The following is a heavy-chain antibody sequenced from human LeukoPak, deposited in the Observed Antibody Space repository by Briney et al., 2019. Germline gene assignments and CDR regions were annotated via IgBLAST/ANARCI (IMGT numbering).Heavy chain of an antibody. J-gene: IGHJ4*02. CDR3: ARVVVAANYFDY. CDR1: GYTFTGYY. CDR2: INPNSGGT. D-gene: IGHD2-15*01. V-gene: IGHV1-2*06. Sequence: GASVKVSCKASGYTFTGYYMHWVRQAPGQGLEWMGRINPNSGGTNYAQKFQGRVTMTRDTSISTAYMELRSLRSDDTAVYYCARVVVAANYFDYWGQGTLVTVSS.